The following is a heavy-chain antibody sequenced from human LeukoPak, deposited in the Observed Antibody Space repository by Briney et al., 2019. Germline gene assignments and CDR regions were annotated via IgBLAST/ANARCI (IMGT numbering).Heavy chain of an antibody. CDR3: ARDRWIKFGGSYLAPNY. CDR1: GYTFTGYN. Sequence: GASVKVSCKASGYTFTGYNMHWVRQAPGQGLEWMGWINPNSGGTNYAQKFQGRVTMTRDTSISTAYMELSRLRSDDTAVYYCARDRWIKFGGSYLAPNYWGQGTLVTVSS. J-gene: IGHJ4*02. V-gene: IGHV1-2*02. D-gene: IGHD1-26*01. CDR2: INPNSGGT.